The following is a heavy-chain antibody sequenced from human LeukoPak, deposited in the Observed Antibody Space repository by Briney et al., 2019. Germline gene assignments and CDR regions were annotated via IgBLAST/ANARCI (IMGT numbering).Heavy chain of an antibody. CDR2: IYYSGSP. D-gene: IGHD2-2*02. J-gene: IGHJ6*03. CDR3: AREPLGYCSSTSCYRDYYYYMDV. V-gene: IGHV4-39*07. Sequence: SETLSLTCTVSGGSISSSSYYWGWLPQPPGKGLEWVGSIYYSGSPNYNPSLKRRVTISVDTSKNQFSLKLSSVTAADTAVYYCAREPLGYCSSTSCYRDYYYYMDVWGKGTTGTVSS. CDR1: GGSISSSSYY.